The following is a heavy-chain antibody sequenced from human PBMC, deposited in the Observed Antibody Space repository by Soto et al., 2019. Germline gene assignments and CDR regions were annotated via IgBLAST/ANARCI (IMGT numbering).Heavy chain of an antibody. CDR3: AREQRHLVRSY. CDR1: GYTFTDYS. CDR2: INPNSGAT. V-gene: IGHV1-2*02. D-gene: IGHD6-13*01. Sequence: GASVKVSCKASGYTFTDYSIHWVRQAPGQGLEWMGWINPNSGATNTAQKFQGRVTMTRDASITTAYMEVSRLRSDDTAVYYCAREQRHLVRSYWGQGTLVTVSS. J-gene: IGHJ4*02.